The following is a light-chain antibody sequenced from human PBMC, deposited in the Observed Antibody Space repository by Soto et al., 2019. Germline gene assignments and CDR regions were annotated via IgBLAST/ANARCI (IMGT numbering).Light chain of an antibody. CDR1: SSDVGGYNY. Sequence: QSALTQPASVSGSPGQSITISCTGTSSDVGGYNYVSWYQQHPGIAPKLLIYGVTNRPSGVSTRFSGSKSGNTASLTISGLQAEDYVDYHCISYTSASTLLYLFGTGTKVTVL. CDR3: ISYTSASTLLYL. J-gene: IGLJ1*01. CDR2: GVT. V-gene: IGLV2-14*01.